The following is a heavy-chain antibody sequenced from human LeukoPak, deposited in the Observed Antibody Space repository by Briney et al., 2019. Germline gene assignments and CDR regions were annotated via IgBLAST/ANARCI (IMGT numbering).Heavy chain of an antibody. J-gene: IGHJ3*01. Sequence: PGGSLRLSCAASGFTFSNYWMSWVRQPPGKGLEWVANIKQDGSEKYYLDSVKGRFTISRDNAKNSQYLQMNSLRAEDTAVYYCARNDGYFYGSGSYYMHAFDFWGQGTMVTVSS. CDR3: ARNDGYFYGSGSYYMHAFDF. D-gene: IGHD3-10*01. V-gene: IGHV3-7*01. CDR1: GFTFSNYW. CDR2: IKQDGSEK.